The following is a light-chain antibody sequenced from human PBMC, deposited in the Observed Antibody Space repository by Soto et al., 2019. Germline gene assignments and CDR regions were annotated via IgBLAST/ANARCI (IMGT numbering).Light chain of an antibody. CDR2: DAS. V-gene: IGKV3-11*01. CDR3: QHRSNWPLT. J-gene: IGKJ4*01. CDR1: QSVSRY. Sequence: LTQSPVTLSLSPGERATLSCRASQSVSRYLAWYQQKPGQAPRLLIYDASNRATGIPARFSGSGSGTDFTLTISRLEPEDFEVYYCQHRSNWPLTFGGGTKVDIK.